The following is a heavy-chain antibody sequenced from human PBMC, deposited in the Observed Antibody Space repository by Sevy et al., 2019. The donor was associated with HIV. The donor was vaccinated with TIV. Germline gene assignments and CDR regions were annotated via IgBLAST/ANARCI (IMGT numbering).Heavy chain of an antibody. CDR3: ARERTRWQQLVEYYLGMDV. J-gene: IGHJ6*02. V-gene: IGHV1-18*01. CDR1: GYTFNTYG. Sequence: SSVKVSCKASGYTFNTYGISWVRQAPGQGLEWMGWISSYYGNTNFAQKFQGRVTMTTDTITNTAYMELTSPRSDDTAVYYCARERTRWQQLVEYYLGMDVWGQGTPVTVSS. CDR2: ISSYYGNT. D-gene: IGHD6-13*01.